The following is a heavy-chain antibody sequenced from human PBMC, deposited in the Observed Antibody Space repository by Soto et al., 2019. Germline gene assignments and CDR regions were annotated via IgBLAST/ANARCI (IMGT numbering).Heavy chain of an antibody. V-gene: IGHV4-4*07. CDR3: VRDGSKTLRDCFDP. CDR1: GGSMSKFY. D-gene: IGHD4-17*01. CDR2: VYATGTS. Sequence: SETLSLTCSVSGGSMSKFYWSWIRKTAGRGLEWMGRVYATGTSDYNPSLRSRIAMSVDISKKTFSLRLRSVTAADTGVYYCVRDGSKTLRDCFDPWGQGILVTVSS. J-gene: IGHJ5*02.